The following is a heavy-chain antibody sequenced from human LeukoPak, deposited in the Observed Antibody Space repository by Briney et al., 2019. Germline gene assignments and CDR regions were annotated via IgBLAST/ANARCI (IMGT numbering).Heavy chain of an antibody. CDR1: GGSISSGGYY. D-gene: IGHD3-10*01. CDR2: IYYSGST. J-gene: IGHJ6*02. Sequence: SETLSLTCTVSGGSISSGGYYWSWIRQHPGKGLEWIGYIYYSGSTYYNPSLKSRVTISVDTSKNQFSLKLSSVTAADTAVYYCARNRVVRGVYYYYYGMDVWGQGTTVTVSS. CDR3: ARNRVVRGVYYYYYGMDV. V-gene: IGHV4-31*03.